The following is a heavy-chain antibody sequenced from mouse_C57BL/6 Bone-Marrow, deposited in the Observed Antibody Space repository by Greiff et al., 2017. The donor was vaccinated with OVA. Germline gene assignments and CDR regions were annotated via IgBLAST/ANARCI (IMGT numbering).Heavy chain of an antibody. D-gene: IGHD2-10*01. J-gene: IGHJ4*01. Sequence: QVQLQQSGPELVKPGASVKLSCKASGYTFTSYDINWVKQRPGQGLEWIGWIYPRAGSTKYNEKFKGKATLTVDTSSSTAYMELHSLTSEDSAVYFCARNPYYPWYAMDYWGQGTSVTVSS. CDR1: GYTFTSYD. V-gene: IGHV1-85*01. CDR3: ARNPYYPWYAMDY. CDR2: IYPRAGST.